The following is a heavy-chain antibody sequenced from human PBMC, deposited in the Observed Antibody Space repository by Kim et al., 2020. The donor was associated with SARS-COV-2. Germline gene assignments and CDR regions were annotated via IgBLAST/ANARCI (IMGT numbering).Heavy chain of an antibody. CDR1: GFTFSSYW. V-gene: IGHV3-7*03. CDR2: IKQDGSEK. J-gene: IGHJ4*01. CDR3: AGVLRYFDWLLLPDY. Sequence: GGSLRLSCAASGFTFSSYWMSWVRQAPGKGLEWVANIKQDGSEKYYVDSVKGRFTISRDNAKNSLYLQMNSLRAEDTAVYYCAGVLRYFDWLLLPDYWGHGTLVTVSS. D-gene: IGHD3-9*01.